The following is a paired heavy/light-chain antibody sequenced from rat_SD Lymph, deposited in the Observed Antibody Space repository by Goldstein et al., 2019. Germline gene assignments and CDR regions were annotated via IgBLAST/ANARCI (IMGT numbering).Heavy chain of an antibody. CDR1: GFSLSTYGMR. V-gene: IGHV8-25*01. CDR3: AWTDITIAAFAY. D-gene: IGHD1-2*01. Sequence: QVTLKESGPGILQPSQALSLTCTFSGFSLSTYGMRVSWIRQPSGKGLEWLATIDWDDDKYYNPSLKSRLTVSKDTSNNQAFLKITSMDSADTATYYCAWTDITIAAFAYWGQGTLVTVSS. J-gene: IGHJ3*01. CDR2: IDWDDDK.
Light chain of an antibody. CDR3: QQYYDYPPYT. CDR2: NAN. V-gene: IGKV12S36*01. CDR1: EDIYNG. Sequence: DIQMTQSPASLSASLGETVTIECRASEDIYNGLAWYQQKPGKSPQLLIYNANSLHTGVPSRFSGSGSGTQYSLKINSLQSEDVASYFCQQYYDYPPYTFGAGTKLELK. J-gene: IGKJ2-3*01.